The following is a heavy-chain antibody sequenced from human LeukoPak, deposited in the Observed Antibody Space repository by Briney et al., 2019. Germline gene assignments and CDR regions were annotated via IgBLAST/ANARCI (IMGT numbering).Heavy chain of an antibody. CDR1: GFTFDDYA. J-gene: IGHJ6*02. D-gene: IGHD2-21*02. CDR2: ISGDGGST. CDR3: AKETGDPNYYYYYGMDV. Sequence: GGSLRLSCAASGFTFDDYAMHWVRQAPGKGLEWVSLISGDGGSTYYADSVKGRFTISRDNSKNSLYLQMNSLRTEDTALYYCAKETGDPNYYYYYGMDVWGQGTTVTVS. V-gene: IGHV3-43*02.